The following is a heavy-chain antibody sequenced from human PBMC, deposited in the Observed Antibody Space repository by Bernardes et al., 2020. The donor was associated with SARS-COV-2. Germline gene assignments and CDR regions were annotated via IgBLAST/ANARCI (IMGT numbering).Heavy chain of an antibody. CDR1: GYTFASHY. J-gene: IGHJ4*02. V-gene: IGHV1-46*01. CDR2: INPSGGAT. D-gene: IGHD4-17*01. Sequence: SVKVSCKASGYTFASHYMHWVRQTPGQGLEWMGIINPSGGATVYAPKFQGRVTLTGDSSTSTAYMELTSLTSEDTAVYYCARLINYGGHSGGFDYWGQGTLVTVSS. CDR3: ARLINYGGHSGGFDY.